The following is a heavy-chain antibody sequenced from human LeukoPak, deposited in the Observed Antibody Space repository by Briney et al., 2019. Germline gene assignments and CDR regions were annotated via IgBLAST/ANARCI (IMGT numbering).Heavy chain of an antibody. CDR3: ARIGVAGANSDY. J-gene: IGHJ4*02. CDR2: ISGGGVGT. V-gene: IGHV3-23*01. Sequence: QAGGSLRLSCAASGFTFSRFGMTWVRQAPGKGLEWVSAISGGGVGTYYADSVKGRFTISRDNSKNTLHLQMNSLRADDTAVYYCARIGVAGANSDYWGQGTLVTVSS. CDR1: GFTFSRFG. D-gene: IGHD6-19*01.